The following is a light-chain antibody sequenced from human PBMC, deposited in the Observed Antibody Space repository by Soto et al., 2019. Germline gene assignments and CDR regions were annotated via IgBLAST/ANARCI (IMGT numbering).Light chain of an antibody. J-gene: IGLJ1*01. CDR2: GNI. Sequence: QSVLTQPPAVSGAPGQRGTISCTGSSSNIGAGYDVHWYQQRPGTAPKLLIFGNINRPSGVPDRFSGSKSGTSASLAITGLQAEDEGDYYCQYSASTLSARYVFGTGTKVTVL. CDR1: SSNIGAGYD. V-gene: IGLV1-40*01. CDR3: QYSASTLSARYV.